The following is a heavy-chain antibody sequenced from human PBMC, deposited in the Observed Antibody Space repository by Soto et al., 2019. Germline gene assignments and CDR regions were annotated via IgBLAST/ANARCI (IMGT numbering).Heavy chain of an antibody. CDR3: ARHRHPRGTVGATSPLDP. Sequence: AGGSLRLSCAISGFSVSSNYLSWVRQAPGKGLEWVSVHYSGGSTYYADSVQGRFTISRDKSNNTLYLQMRRVRAEDPAVYFCARHRHPRGTVGATSPLDPWGQGTQVTVSS. J-gene: IGHJ5*02. V-gene: IGHV3-53*01. CDR1: GFSVSSNY. CDR2: HYSGGST. D-gene: IGHD1-26*01.